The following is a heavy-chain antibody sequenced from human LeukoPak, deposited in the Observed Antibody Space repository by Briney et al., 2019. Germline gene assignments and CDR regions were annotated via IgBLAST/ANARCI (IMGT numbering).Heavy chain of an antibody. CDR1: GGSFSGYY. D-gene: IGHD6-19*01. J-gene: IGHJ4*02. CDR2: INHSGST. Sequence: PSETLSLTCAVYGGSFSGYYWSWIRQPPGKGLEWIGEINHSGSTNYNPSLKSRVTISVDTSKNQFSLKLSSVTAADTAVYYCARDVRSRSGWRDYWGQGTLVTVSS. CDR3: ARDVRSRSGWRDY. V-gene: IGHV4-34*01.